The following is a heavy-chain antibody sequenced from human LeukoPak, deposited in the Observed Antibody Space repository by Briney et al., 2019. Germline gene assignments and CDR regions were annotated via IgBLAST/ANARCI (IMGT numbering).Heavy chain of an antibody. Sequence: ASVQVSCKASGYTFTSYGISWVRQAPGQGLEWMGWISAFNGNTKYAQKLQGRVTMTTDTSTNTAYMELKSLRSDDRAVYYCAREANREWQDTQDYWGQGTLVTVSS. CDR3: AREANREWQDTQDY. CDR1: GYTFTSYG. CDR2: ISAFNGNT. J-gene: IGHJ4*02. V-gene: IGHV1-18*01. D-gene: IGHD3-3*01.